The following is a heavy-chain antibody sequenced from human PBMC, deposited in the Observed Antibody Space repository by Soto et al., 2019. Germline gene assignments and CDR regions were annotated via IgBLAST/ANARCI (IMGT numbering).Heavy chain of an antibody. CDR2: ISSSGDRT. CDR1: GFTFSSYA. D-gene: IGHD1-26*01. Sequence: EVQLLESGGGLVQPGGSRRLSCAVSGFTFSSYAMGWVRQTPGRGLGWVSSISSSGDRTYYADSVKGRFTISRDNSKDTLFLPMSSLRAEDTAVYYCATAWRGSGMSGWVDPRGQGTLVTVSA. J-gene: IGHJ5*02. V-gene: IGHV3-23*01. CDR3: ATAWRGSGMSGWVDP.